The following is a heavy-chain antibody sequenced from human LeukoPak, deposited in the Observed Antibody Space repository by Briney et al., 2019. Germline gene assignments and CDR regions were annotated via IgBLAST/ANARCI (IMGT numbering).Heavy chain of an antibody. V-gene: IGHV3-30*02. CDR2: IRNDESNK. CDR1: GFTLRTYG. J-gene: IGHJ4*02. Sequence: GGSLRLSCAASGFTLRTYGMHWVRQAPGKGLEWVAFIRNDESNKYYADSVKGRFTISRDNSKNTLYLQMNSLRAEDTAVYYCAKEGNYYGSGIYDYWGQGTLVTVSS. D-gene: IGHD3-10*01. CDR3: AKEGNYYGSGIYDY.